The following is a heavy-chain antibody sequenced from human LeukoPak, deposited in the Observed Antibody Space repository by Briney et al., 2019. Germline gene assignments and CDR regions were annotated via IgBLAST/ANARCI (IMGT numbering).Heavy chain of an antibody. Sequence: PSETLSLTCTVSGGSISSSSYYWGWIRQPPGKGLEWIGSIYYSGSTYYNPSLKSRVTISVDTSKNQFSLKLSSVTAADTAVYYCARDFKGAFDIWGQGTMVTVSS. CDR2: IYYSGST. J-gene: IGHJ3*02. CDR3: ARDFKGAFDI. CDR1: GGSISSSSYY. V-gene: IGHV4-39*07.